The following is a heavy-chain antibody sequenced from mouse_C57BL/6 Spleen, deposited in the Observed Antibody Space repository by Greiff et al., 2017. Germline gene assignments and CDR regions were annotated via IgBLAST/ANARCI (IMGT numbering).Heavy chain of an antibody. CDR3: ARSLDSSGSWFAY. CDR1: GYSFTDYN. V-gene: IGHV1-39*01. Sequence: EVQLQQSGPELVKPGASVKISCKASGYSFTDYNMNWVKQSNGESLEWIGVINPNYGTTSYNQKFKGKATLTVDQPSSTAYMQLNSLTSEDSAVYYCARSLDSSGSWFAYWGQGTLVTVSA. J-gene: IGHJ3*01. CDR2: INPNYGTT. D-gene: IGHD3-2*02.